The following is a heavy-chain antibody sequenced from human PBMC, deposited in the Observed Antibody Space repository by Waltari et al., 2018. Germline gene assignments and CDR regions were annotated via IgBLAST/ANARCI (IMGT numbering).Heavy chain of an antibody. Sequence: EVQLVESGGGLVQPGGSLRLSCAASGSTFSSYWMSWVRQAPGKGLEWVANIKQDGSEKYYVDSVKGRFTISRDNAKNSLYLQMNSLRAEDTAVYYCARAAVGAFDIWGQGTMVTVSS. D-gene: IGHD6-19*01. V-gene: IGHV3-7*01. CDR3: ARAAVGAFDI. CDR1: GSTFSSYW. J-gene: IGHJ3*02. CDR2: IKQDGSEK.